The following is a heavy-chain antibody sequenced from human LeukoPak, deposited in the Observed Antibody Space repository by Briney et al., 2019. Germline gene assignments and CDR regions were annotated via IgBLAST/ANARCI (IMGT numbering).Heavy chain of an antibody. D-gene: IGHD3-10*01. Sequence: GGSLRLSCAASGLSFSSYSMGWVRQAPGKGLEWVAHIKEDGSEIFYVDSVKGRFTISRDNAKNSLYLQMNSLGAEDTAIYYCARSYTYARYWGQGALVTVSS. CDR1: GLSFSSYS. V-gene: IGHV3-7*01. J-gene: IGHJ4*02. CDR2: IKEDGSEI. CDR3: ARSYTYARY.